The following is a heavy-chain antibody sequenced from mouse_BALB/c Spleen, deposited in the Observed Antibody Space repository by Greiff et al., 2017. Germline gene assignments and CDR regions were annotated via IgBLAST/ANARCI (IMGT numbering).Heavy chain of an antibody. CDR3: VRGGDYWYFDV. CDR2: IDPANGNT. Sequence: EVQLQQSGAELVKPGASVKLSCTASGFNIKDTYMHWVKQRPEQGLEWIGRIDPANGNTKYDPKFQGKATITADTSSNTAYLQLSSLTSEDTAVYYCVRGGDYWYFDVWGAGTTVTVSS. J-gene: IGHJ1*01. CDR1: GFNIKDTY. V-gene: IGHV14-3*02.